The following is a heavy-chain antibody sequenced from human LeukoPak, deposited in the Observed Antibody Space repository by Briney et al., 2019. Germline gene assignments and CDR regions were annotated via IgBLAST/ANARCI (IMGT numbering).Heavy chain of an antibody. V-gene: IGHV4-59*08. CDR3: ATQRRDGYNSFDY. D-gene: IGHD5-24*01. CDR1: GGSISSYY. CDR2: IYYSGSI. J-gene: IGHJ4*02. Sequence: SETLSLTCTVSGGSISSYYWSWIRQPPGKGLEWIGYIYYSGSINYNPSLKSRVTISVDTSKNQFSLKLSSVTAADTAVYYCATQRRDGYNSFDYWGQGTLVTVSS.